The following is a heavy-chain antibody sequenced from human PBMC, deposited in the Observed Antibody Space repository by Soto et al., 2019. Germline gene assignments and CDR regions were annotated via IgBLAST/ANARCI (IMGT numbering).Heavy chain of an antibody. CDR2: IDPSDSQT. CDR3: ARQIYDSDTGPNFQYYFDS. J-gene: IGHJ4*02. V-gene: IGHV5-10-1*01. CDR1: GYSFAGYW. D-gene: IGHD3-22*01. Sequence: GESLKISCKGSGYSFAGYWITWVRQKPGKGLEWMGRIDPSDSQTYYSPSFRGHVTISVTKSITTVFLQWSGLRAPDTAMYYCARQIYDSDTGPNFQYYFDSWGQGTPVTVSS.